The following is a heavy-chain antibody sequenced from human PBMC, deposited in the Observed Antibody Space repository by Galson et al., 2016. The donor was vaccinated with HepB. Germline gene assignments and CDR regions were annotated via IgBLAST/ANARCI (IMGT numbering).Heavy chain of an antibody. CDR3: ARLDAYNYPYYFDY. CDR2: IIPIFGTA. CDR1: GGTFSNYV. J-gene: IGHJ4*02. D-gene: IGHD5-24*01. Sequence: SVKVSCKASGGTFSNYVISWVRQAPGQGLEWMGGIIPIFGTANNAQKFQSRVTITADKFTSTAYMELSSLRSEDTAVYYCARLDAYNYPYYFDYWGQGTLVTVS. V-gene: IGHV1-69*06.